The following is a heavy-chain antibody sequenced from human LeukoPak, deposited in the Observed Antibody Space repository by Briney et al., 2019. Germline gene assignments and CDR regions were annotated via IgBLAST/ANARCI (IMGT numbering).Heavy chain of an antibody. J-gene: IGHJ4*02. D-gene: IGHD7-27*01. CDR1: GFTFSDYW. V-gene: IGHV3-74*01. Sequence: PGGSLRLSCAASGFTFSDYWMYWVRQAPGKGLVWVSRINGDGTSTSYADSVKGRFTISRDIAKRTLYLQMNSLRAEDTAVHYCASEQHWAPETWGQGTLVTVSS. CDR2: INGDGTST. CDR3: ASEQHWAPET.